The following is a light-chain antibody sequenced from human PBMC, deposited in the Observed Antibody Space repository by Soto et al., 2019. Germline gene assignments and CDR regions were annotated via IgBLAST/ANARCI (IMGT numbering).Light chain of an antibody. CDR3: QQRNKWPRT. CDR1: QSVGSY. V-gene: IGKV3-11*01. Sequence: EIVLTQSPATLSLSPGERATLSCRASQSVGSYLAWYQHKPGHAPRLLIYGASNRATDIPARFSGRGSGTDFTLTISSLESGDAAVDYCQQRNKWPRTFGQGTKLEIK. CDR2: GAS. J-gene: IGKJ2*01.